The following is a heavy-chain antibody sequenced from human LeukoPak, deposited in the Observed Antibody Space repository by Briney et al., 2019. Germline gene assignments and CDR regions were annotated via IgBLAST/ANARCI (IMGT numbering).Heavy chain of an antibody. Sequence: ASVKVSCKASGYTFTGYYMRWVRQAPGQGLEWMGRINPNSGGTNYAQKFQGRVTMTRDTSISTAYMELSRLRSDDTAVYYCARDRAGRDGYNPFGYWGQGTLVTVSS. D-gene: IGHD5-24*01. CDR3: ARDRAGRDGYNPFGY. J-gene: IGHJ4*02. V-gene: IGHV1-2*06. CDR1: GYTFTGYY. CDR2: INPNSGGT.